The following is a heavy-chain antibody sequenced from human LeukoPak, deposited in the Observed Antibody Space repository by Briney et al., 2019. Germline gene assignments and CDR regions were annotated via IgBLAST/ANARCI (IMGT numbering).Heavy chain of an antibody. CDR2: INSDGSST. J-gene: IGHJ4*02. CDR1: GFTISSYS. V-gene: IGHV3-74*01. D-gene: IGHD2-2*01. Sequence: SGGSLRLSCAASGFTISSYSMNWVRQAPGKGLVWVSRINSDGSSTSYADSVKGRFTISRDNAKNTLYLQMNSLRAEDTAVYYCAITWDIVVVPAAMWGQGTLVTVSS. CDR3: AITWDIVVVPAAM.